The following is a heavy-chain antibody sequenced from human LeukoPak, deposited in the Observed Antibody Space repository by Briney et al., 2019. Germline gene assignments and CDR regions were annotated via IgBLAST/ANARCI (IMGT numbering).Heavy chain of an antibody. CDR3: ATYAAGSSGQGGNYFDY. CDR2: IYPNSGSA. J-gene: IGHJ4*02. D-gene: IGHD3-16*01. V-gene: IGHV4-31*03. Sequence: SETLSLTCTVSGGSISSGDYYWSWIRQHPGKGLEWIGYIYPNSGSAYYTPSLKSRLTISVDTSKNQLSLKLTSVTAADTAVYYCATYAAGSSGQGGNYFDYWGLGTLVTVSS. CDR1: GGSISSGDYY.